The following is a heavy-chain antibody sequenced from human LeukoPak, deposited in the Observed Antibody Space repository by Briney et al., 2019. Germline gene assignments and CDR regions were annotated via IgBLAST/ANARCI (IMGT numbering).Heavy chain of an antibody. D-gene: IGHD6-13*01. CDR3: ARGLPDLAAAGHDY. CDR1: GFTFSSYS. J-gene: IGHJ4*02. CDR2: ISRSSSYI. Sequence: PGGPLRLSCGASGFTFSSYSMNWLRQAPGKGREWVSSISRSSSYIHYAGSVKGRFTISRDNAKNSLYLQMHSLRGEDTAVYHGARGLPDLAAAGHDYGGQGTRVTVSS. V-gene: IGHV3-21*01.